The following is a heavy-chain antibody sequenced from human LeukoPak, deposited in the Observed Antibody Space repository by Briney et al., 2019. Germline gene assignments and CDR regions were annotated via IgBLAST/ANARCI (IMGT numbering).Heavy chain of an antibody. CDR2: ISGSGGRT. V-gene: IGHV3-23*01. CDR1: GFTFSSYA. D-gene: IGHD3-10*01. Sequence: PGGSLRLSCAASGFTFSSYAMSWVRQAPGKGPEWVSIISGSGGRTNYADSVKGRFTISRDNSKNTLYLQMNSLTAEDTAVYYCAKPYYGSGSYYGFNYYAFDYWGQGTLVTVSS. J-gene: IGHJ4*02. CDR3: AKPYYGSGSYYGFNYYAFDY.